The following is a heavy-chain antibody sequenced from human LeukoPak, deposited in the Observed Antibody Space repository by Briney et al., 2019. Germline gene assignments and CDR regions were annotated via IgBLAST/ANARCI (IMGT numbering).Heavy chain of an antibody. Sequence: GGSLRLSCAASGFTFSSYSMNWVRQAPGKGLEWVSSISSSSSYIYYADSVKGRFTISRDNAKNSLYLQMNSLRAEDTAVYYCARGFDGSGSYSGRDYYYYGMDVWGQGTTVTVSS. CDR3: ARGFDGSGSYSGRDYYYYGMDV. V-gene: IGHV3-21*01. CDR2: ISSSSSYI. CDR1: GFTFSSYS. J-gene: IGHJ6*02. D-gene: IGHD3-10*01.